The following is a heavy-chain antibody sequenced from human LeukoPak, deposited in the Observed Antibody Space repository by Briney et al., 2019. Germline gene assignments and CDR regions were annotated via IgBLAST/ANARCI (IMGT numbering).Heavy chain of an antibody. D-gene: IGHD6-13*01. V-gene: IGHV4-59*01. Sequence: PSETLSLTCTVSGGSITNYYWSWIRQPPGKGLEWIGHIYYSGSTNYNPSLKSRVTISVDTSKNQFSLKLSSVTAADTAVYYCAREAAVAGYFDYWGQGTLVTVSS. J-gene: IGHJ4*02. CDR2: IYYSGST. CDR1: GGSITNYY. CDR3: AREAAVAGYFDY.